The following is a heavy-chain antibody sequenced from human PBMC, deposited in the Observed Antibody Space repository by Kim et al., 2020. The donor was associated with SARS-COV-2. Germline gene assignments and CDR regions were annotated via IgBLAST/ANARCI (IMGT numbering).Heavy chain of an antibody. CDR2: IYHSGST. CDR3: ARDEGTSSWYPDYFAY. Sequence: SETLSLTCTVSGSSISSGYYWCWIRQPPGKGLEWIGSIYHSGSTYYNPSLKSRVTISVDTSKNQFSLKLSSVTAADTAVYYCARDEGTSSWYPDYFAYWGQGTLVTVSS. CDR1: GSSISSGYY. D-gene: IGHD6-13*01. J-gene: IGHJ4*02. V-gene: IGHV4-38-2*02.